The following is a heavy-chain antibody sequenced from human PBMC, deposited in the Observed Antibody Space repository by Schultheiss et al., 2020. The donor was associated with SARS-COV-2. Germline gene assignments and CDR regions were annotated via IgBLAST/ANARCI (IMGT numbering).Heavy chain of an antibody. CDR1: GFTFSRSV. D-gene: IGHD3-9*01. Sequence: GGSLRLSCAASGFTFSRSVMSWVRQAPGKGLEWVSAISDSDDNTYYADSAKGRFTISRDNSKNTLYLQMNSPRAEDTAVYYCAKGGWLEYWGQGTLVTVSS. V-gene: IGHV3-23*01. CDR2: ISDSDDNT. J-gene: IGHJ4*02. CDR3: AKGGWLEY.